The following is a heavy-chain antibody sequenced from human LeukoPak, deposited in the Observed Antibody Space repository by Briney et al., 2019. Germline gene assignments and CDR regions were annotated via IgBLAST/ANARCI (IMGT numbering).Heavy chain of an antibody. D-gene: IGHD6-13*01. Sequence: ASVKVSCKTSGYTFNSYGISWVRQAPGQGLEWMGIINPSGGSTSYAQKFQGRVTMTRDTSTSTVYMELSSLRSEDTAVYYCARESYSSSWGYYYSYMDVWGKGTTVTVSS. CDR3: ARESYSSSWGYYYSYMDV. J-gene: IGHJ6*03. CDR1: GYTFNSYG. V-gene: IGHV1-46*02. CDR2: INPSGGST.